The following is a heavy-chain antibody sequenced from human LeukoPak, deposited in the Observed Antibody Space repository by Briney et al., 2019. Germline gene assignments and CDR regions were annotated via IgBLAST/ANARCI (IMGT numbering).Heavy chain of an antibody. D-gene: IGHD1-14*01. J-gene: IGHJ4*02. CDR2: IPHDGSNK. Sequence: GGSLRLSCAASGFTFSSYDMHWVRQAPGKGLDWVSFIPHDGSNKYYADSVKGRFTISRDNSKNTLYLQMNSLRAEDTAVYYCAKDALSGNHAFDYWGQGTLVTVSS. V-gene: IGHV3-30*02. CDR3: AKDALSGNHAFDY. CDR1: GFTFSSYD.